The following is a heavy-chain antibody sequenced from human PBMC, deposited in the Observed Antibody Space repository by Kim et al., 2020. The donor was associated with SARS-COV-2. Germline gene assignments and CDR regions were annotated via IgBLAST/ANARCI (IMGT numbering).Heavy chain of an antibody. Sequence: SETLSLTCTVSGGSISSSSYYWGWIRQPPGKGLEWIGSIYYSGSTYYNPSLKSRVTISVDTSKNQFSLKLSSVTAADTAVYYCGGIQLWLRGWFDPWGQGTLVTVSS. D-gene: IGHD5-18*01. CDR1: GGSISSSSYY. CDR2: IYYSGST. CDR3: GGIQLWLRGWFDP. V-gene: IGHV4-39*01. J-gene: IGHJ5*02.